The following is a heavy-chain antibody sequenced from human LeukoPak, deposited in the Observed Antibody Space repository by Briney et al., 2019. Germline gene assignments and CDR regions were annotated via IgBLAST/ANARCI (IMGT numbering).Heavy chain of an antibody. Sequence: GGSLRLSCVASGFTFSSYAMSWVRQAPGKGLEWVSAISGSGGSTYYADSVKGRFTISRDNSKNTLYLQMNSLRAEDTAVYYCAKDLKAGYSYGYLDYWGQGTLVTVSS. V-gene: IGHV3-23*01. D-gene: IGHD5-18*01. J-gene: IGHJ4*02. CDR3: AKDLKAGYSYGYLDY. CDR2: ISGSGGST. CDR1: GFTFSSYA.